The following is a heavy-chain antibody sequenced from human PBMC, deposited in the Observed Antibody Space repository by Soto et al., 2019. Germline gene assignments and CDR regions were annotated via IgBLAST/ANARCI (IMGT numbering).Heavy chain of an antibody. D-gene: IGHD3-3*02. CDR3: ARLASKGNNWFDP. CDR2: INAGNGNT. V-gene: IGHV1-3*01. J-gene: IGHJ5*02. CDR1: GYTFTSYA. Sequence: ASVKVSCKASGYTFTSYAMHWVRQAPGQRLEWMGWINAGNGNTKYSQKFQGRVTITRDTSASTAYMELSSLRSEDTAVYYCARLASKGNNWFDPWGQGTLVTVSS.